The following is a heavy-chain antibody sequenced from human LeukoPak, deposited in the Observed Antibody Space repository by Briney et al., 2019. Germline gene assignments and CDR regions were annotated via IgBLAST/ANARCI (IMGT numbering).Heavy chain of an antibody. J-gene: IGHJ4*02. D-gene: IGHD4-17*01. Sequence: GGSLGLSCTASGFTFSTYGMTWVRQAPGKGLEWVSAVSSGYVTYYADSVKGRFTISRDNSKNTLYLLMNSLRAEDTAVYYCAKDKTTTVTTPDYWGQGTLVSVSS. CDR1: GFTFSTYG. CDR3: AKDKTTTVTTPDY. CDR2: VSSGYVT. V-gene: IGHV3-23*01.